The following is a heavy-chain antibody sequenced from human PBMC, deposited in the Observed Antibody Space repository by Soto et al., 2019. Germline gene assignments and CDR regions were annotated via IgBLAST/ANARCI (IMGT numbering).Heavy chain of an antibody. CDR3: TVRGVITPYYFDY. CDR1: GFTFSSYA. CDR2: IGTGGGST. V-gene: IGHV3-23*01. J-gene: IGHJ4*02. Sequence: LRLSCAASGFTFSSYAMTWVRQASGKGLEWVSTIGTGGGSTYYADSVKGRFTISRDNSKNTLFLQMNILRAEDTAVYYCTVRGVITPYYFDYWGQGTLVTVSS. D-gene: IGHD3-10*01.